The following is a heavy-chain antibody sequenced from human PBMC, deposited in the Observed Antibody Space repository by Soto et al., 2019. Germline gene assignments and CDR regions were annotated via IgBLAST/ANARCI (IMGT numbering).Heavy chain of an antibody. CDR1: GYTFTSYG. CDR3: ARVEQQLVRRRVYNWFDP. Sequence: QVQLVQSGAEVKKPGASVKVSCKASGYTFTSYGISWVRQAPGQGLEWMGWISAYNGNTNYAQKLQGRVTMTTDTFTSTXXMELRSLRSDATAVYYCARVEQQLVRRRVYNWFDPWGQGTLVTVSS. J-gene: IGHJ5*02. D-gene: IGHD6-13*01. CDR2: ISAYNGNT. V-gene: IGHV1-18*01.